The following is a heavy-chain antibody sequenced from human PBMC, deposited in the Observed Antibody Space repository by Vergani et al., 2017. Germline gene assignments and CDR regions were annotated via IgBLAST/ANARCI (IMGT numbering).Heavy chain of an antibody. CDR1: GGPISSYY. J-gene: IGHJ5*02. Sequence: QVQLQESGPGLVKPSETLSLTCTVSGGPISSYYWSWIRQPPGKGLEWIGYIYYSGSTNYNPSLKSRVTISVDTSKNQFSLKLSSVTAADTAVYYCATTGTDFEGFDPWGQGTLVTVSS. CDR2: IYYSGST. V-gene: IGHV4-59*08. CDR3: ATTGTDFEGFDP. D-gene: IGHD4-17*01.